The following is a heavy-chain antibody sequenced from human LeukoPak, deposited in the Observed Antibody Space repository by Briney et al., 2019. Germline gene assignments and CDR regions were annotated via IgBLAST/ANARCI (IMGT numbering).Heavy chain of an antibody. CDR3: ARVPPGSSYYYFDY. CDR1: GGTFSSYA. CDR2: IIPILGIA. D-gene: IGHD1-26*01. V-gene: IGHV1-69*04. J-gene: IGHJ4*02. Sequence: PGASVKVSCKASGGTFSSYAISWVRQAPGQGLEWMGRIIPILGIANYAQKFQGRVTITADKSTSTAYMELSSPRSEDTAVYYCARVPPGSSYYYFDYWGQGTLVTVSS.